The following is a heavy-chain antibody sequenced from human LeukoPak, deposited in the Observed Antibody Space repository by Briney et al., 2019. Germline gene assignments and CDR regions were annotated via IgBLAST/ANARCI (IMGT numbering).Heavy chain of an antibody. V-gene: IGHV3-23*01. CDR3: ARVGPYYYGSTTYYNIIDY. Sequence: GGSLRLSCAVSGFPLSSYAMSWVRQAPGKGLEWVSATSSSDAGTYYADSVRGRFTISRDNSKNSLYLQMNSLRAEDTAVYYCARVGPYYYGSTTYYNIIDYWGQGTLVTVSS. D-gene: IGHD3-10*01. CDR1: GFPLSSYA. CDR2: TSSSDAGT. J-gene: IGHJ4*02.